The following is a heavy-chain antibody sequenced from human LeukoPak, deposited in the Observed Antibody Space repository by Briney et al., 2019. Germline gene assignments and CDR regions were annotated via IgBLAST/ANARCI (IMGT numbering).Heavy chain of an antibody. CDR3: ARGGEVCSSTSCYRGHEY. J-gene: IGHJ4*02. V-gene: IGHV3-21*01. Sequence: PGGSLRLSCAASGFSFSSYSMNWVRQAPGKGLEWVSSISGSSSFIYYADSVKGRFTISRDNAKNSLYLQMNSLRAEDTAVYYCARGGEVCSSTSCYRGHEYWGQGTLVTVSS. D-gene: IGHD2-2*01. CDR2: ISGSSSFI. CDR1: GFSFSSYS.